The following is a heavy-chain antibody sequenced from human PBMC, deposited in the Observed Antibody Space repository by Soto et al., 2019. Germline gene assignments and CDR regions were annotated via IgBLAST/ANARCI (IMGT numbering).Heavy chain of an antibody. CDR1: GGSISSYY. CDR3: ARLLGSYYDILTGYYNNRFDP. J-gene: IGHJ5*02. D-gene: IGHD3-9*01. CDR2: IYYSGST. Sequence: SETLSLTCTVSGGSISSYYWSWIRQPPGKGLEWIGYIYYSGSTNYNPSLKSRVTISVDTSKNQFSLKLSSVTAADTAVYYCARLLGSYYDILTGYYNNRFDPWGQGTLATVPS. V-gene: IGHV4-59*01.